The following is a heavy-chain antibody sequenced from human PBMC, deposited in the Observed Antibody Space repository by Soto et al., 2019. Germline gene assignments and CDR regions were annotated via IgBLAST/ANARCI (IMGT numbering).Heavy chain of an antibody. J-gene: IGHJ6*02. V-gene: IGHV1-3*01. CDR2: MNAGVGNT. CDR1: GYTFTDYA. CDR3: ARDPATTHAYLFVGEYYYGMDV. Sequence: ASVKVSCKASGYTFTDYALHWVRQAPGQRLEWMGWMNAGVGNTLYAQKLQGRVTMTTDTSTSTAYMELRSLRSDDTAVYYCARDPATTHAYLFVGEYYYGMDVWGQGTTVTVSS. D-gene: IGHD5-12*01.